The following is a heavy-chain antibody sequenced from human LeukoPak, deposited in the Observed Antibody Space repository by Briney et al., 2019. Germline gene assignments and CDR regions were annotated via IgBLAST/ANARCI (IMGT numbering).Heavy chain of an antibody. CDR3: ARENYYDSSGDY. D-gene: IGHD3-22*01. V-gene: IGHV3-30*09. CDR1: GFSFSRHA. J-gene: IGHJ4*02. CDR2: TPYDESSK. Sequence: GGSLRLSFAASGFSFSRHAMHWVRPAPGKRLELVALTPYDESSKWYADSVKGRFVISRDNSKNTLYLQMNSLRAEDTAVYYCARENYYDSSGDYWGQGTLVTVSS.